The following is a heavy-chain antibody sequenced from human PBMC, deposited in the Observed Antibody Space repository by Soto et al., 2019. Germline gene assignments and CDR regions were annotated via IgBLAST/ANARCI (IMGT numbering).Heavy chain of an antibody. J-gene: IGHJ4*02. CDR3: ARGPTDYYDNSGDYFLDY. D-gene: IGHD3-22*01. CDR2: ISTYNGNT. V-gene: IGHV1-18*01. CDR1: GYTFTTYG. Sequence: QVQLVQSGAEVKKPGASVKVSCKASGYTFTTYGMSRVRQAPGQGLDWMGWISTYNGNTKYAERLQGRVTMTTDTTTSTAYMELRSLRSDDTAVYYCARGPTDYYDNSGDYFLDYWGQGTLVTVSS.